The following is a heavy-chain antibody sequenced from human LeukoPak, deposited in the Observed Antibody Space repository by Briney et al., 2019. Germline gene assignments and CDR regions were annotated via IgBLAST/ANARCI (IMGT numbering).Heavy chain of an antibody. Sequence: GGSLRLSCAASGFSFSDAWMSWVRQAPGKGLEWVGRIKSNSAGGTTDYAAPVKGRFTISRDDSKNTLYLQMNSLKTEDTAVYFCATEYYGAYNYWGQGALVTVSS. V-gene: IGHV3-15*01. CDR2: IKSNSAGGTT. D-gene: IGHD4-17*01. CDR3: ATEYYGAYNY. J-gene: IGHJ4*02. CDR1: GFSFSDAW.